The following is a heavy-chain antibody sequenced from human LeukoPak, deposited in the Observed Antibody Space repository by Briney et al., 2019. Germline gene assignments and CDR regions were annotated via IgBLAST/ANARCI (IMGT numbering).Heavy chain of an antibody. J-gene: IGHJ4*02. Sequence: SETLSLTCTVSGGSISSYYWSWIRQPPGKGLEWIGYIYYSGSTNYNPSLKSRVTISVDTSENQFSLKLSSVTAADTAAYYCARRGSIAAHFDYWGQGTLVTVSS. D-gene: IGHD6-6*01. CDR3: ARRGSIAAHFDY. CDR1: GGSISSYY. V-gene: IGHV4-59*08. CDR2: IYYSGST.